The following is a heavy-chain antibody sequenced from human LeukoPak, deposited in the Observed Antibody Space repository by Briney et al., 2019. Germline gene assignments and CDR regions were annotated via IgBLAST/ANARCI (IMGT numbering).Heavy chain of an antibody. CDR2: ISSSGSYL. J-gene: IGHJ4*02. CDR3: ARDWDVNIVATAEFDY. V-gene: IGHV3-21*01. CDR1: GFTFSSYS. D-gene: IGHD5-12*01. Sequence: PGGSLRLSCAASGFTFSSYSMNWVRQAPGKGLEWVSSISSSGSYLYYADSVKGRFTISRDNAENLLYLQMCGLRAEDTAMYYCARDWDVNIVATAEFDYWGQGTLVTVSS.